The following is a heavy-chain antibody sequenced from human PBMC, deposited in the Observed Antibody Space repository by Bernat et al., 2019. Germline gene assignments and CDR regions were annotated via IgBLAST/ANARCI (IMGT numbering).Heavy chain of an antibody. CDR3: AKDHVLLWFGELLFYFDY. D-gene: IGHD3-10*01. V-gene: IGHV3-23*01. CDR1: GFTFSSYA. CDR2: ISGSGGST. Sequence: EVQLLESGGGLVQPGGSLRLSCAASGFTFSSYAMSWVRQAPGKGLEWVSAISGSGGSTSYADSVKGRFTISRDNSKNTLYLQMNSLRAEDTAVYYCAKDHVLLWFGELLFYFDYWGQGTLVTVSS. J-gene: IGHJ4*02.